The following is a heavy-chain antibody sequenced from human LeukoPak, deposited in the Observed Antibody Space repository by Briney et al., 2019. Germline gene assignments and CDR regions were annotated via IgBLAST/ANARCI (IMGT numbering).Heavy chain of an antibody. CDR2: ISSGSITI. J-gene: IGHJ4*02. D-gene: IGHD3-22*01. CDR3: ARETYSSDSSGYYYPSGFDY. CDR1: GFTFSNYS. Sequence: GGSLRLSCAASGFTFSNYSMNWVRQAPGKGLEWVSYISSGSITIYYADSVKGRFTISRDNAKNSLYLQMNSLRAEDTAVYYCARETYSSDSSGYYYPSGFDYWGQGTLVTVSS. V-gene: IGHV3-48*01.